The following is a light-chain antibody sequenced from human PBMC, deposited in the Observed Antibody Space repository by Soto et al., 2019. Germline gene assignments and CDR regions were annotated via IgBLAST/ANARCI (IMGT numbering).Light chain of an antibody. Sequence: DIQMTQSPSSLSASVGDRVTITCRASQDISNYLAWYQQKPGKVPKLLIYAASTLQSGVPSRFSGSGYGTDFTLTINSLQPEDVATYACQKYNSAPQTFGQGTKVDIK. J-gene: IGKJ1*01. CDR1: QDISNY. CDR3: QKYNSAPQT. V-gene: IGKV1-27*01. CDR2: AAS.